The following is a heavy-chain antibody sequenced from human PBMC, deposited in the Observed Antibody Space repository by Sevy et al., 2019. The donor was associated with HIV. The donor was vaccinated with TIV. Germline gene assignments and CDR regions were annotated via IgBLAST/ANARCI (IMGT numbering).Heavy chain of an antibody. CDR1: GFTFSSYS. CDR2: ISSSSTYI. J-gene: IGHJ4*02. Sequence: GGSLRLSCAASGFTFSSYSMHWVRQAPGKGLEWVSSISSSSTYIYYADSVKGRFTISTDNAKNLLHLQMNSLRAEDTAWYYCARGPDYYDRSGYYYQWGQGTLVTVSS. D-gene: IGHD3-22*01. V-gene: IGHV3-21*01. CDR3: ARGPDYYDRSGYYYQ.